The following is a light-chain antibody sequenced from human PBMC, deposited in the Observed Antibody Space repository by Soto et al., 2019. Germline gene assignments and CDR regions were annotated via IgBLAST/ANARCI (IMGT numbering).Light chain of an antibody. CDR1: XXVDXY. J-gene: IGKJ4*01. Sequence: LSPGEXATXSXXXXXXVDXYVAWFQQKPGQAPSLLIYDVSNRAVGVPARFSGSGSGTDYTLTINSLEPEDFAVYYCQQRRDWPLTFGGGTKVEI. CDR2: DVS. V-gene: IGKV3-11*01. CDR3: QQRRDWPLT.